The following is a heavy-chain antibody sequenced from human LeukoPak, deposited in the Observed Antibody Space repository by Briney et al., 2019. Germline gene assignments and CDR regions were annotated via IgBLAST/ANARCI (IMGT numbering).Heavy chain of an antibody. J-gene: IGHJ5*01. CDR2: IIPIFGTA. Sequence: SVKVSCKASGGTFSSYAISWVRQAPGQGLEWMGRIIPIFGTANYAQKFQGRVTITTDESTSTAYMELSSLRSEDTAVYYCARAHMVRGVIIGWFDSWGQGTLVTVSS. D-gene: IGHD3-10*01. CDR1: GGTFSSYA. CDR3: ARAHMVRGVIIGWFDS. V-gene: IGHV1-69*05.